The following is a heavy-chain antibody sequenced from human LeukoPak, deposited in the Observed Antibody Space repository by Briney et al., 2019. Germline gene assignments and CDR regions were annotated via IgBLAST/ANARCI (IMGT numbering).Heavy chain of an antibody. CDR1: GGSISSGSYY. D-gene: IGHD6-13*01. Sequence: PSQTLSLTCTVSGGSISSGSYYWSWIRQPAGKGLEWIGRIYTSGSASYNPSLKSRVTMSVDTSKNQFSLKLSSVTAADTAVYYCARAPHSSSWYNIWGQGTMVTVSS. CDR2: IYTSGSA. V-gene: IGHV4-61*02. J-gene: IGHJ3*02. CDR3: ARAPHSSSWYNI.